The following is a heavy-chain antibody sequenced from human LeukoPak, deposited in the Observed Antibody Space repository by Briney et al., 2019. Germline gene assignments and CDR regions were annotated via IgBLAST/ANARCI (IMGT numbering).Heavy chain of an antibody. CDR2: INHSGST. Sequence: SETLSLTCAVYGGSFSGYYWSWIRQPPGKGLEWTGEINHSGSTNYNPSLKSRVTISVDTSKNQFSLKLSSVTAADTAVYYCARIDYDSSGHNEYYFDYWGQGTLVTVSS. D-gene: IGHD3-22*01. J-gene: IGHJ4*02. CDR3: ARIDYDSSGHNEYYFDY. CDR1: GGSFSGYY. V-gene: IGHV4-34*01.